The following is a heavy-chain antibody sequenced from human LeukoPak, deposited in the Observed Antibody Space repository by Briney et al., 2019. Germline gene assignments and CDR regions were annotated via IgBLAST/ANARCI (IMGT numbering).Heavy chain of an antibody. CDR3: ARAYRFLEWLNDY. J-gene: IGHJ4*02. Sequence: GASVKVSCKASGGTFSSYAINWVRQATGQGLEWMGWMNPNSGNTGYAQKFQGRVTMTRNTSISTAYMELSSLRSEDTAVYYCARAYRFLEWLNDYWGQGTLVTVSS. V-gene: IGHV1-8*02. CDR1: GGTFSSYA. D-gene: IGHD3-3*01. CDR2: MNPNSGNT.